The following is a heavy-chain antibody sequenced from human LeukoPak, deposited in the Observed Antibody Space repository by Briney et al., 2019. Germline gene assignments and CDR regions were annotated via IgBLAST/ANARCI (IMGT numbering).Heavy chain of an antibody. CDR3: ARDNFGYCSGGSCYVNLLDY. V-gene: IGHV1-46*03. Sequence: ASVKVSCKASGYTFTSYYMHWVRQAPGQGLEWMGIINPSGGSTSYAQKFQGRVTMTRDTSTSTVYMELSSLRSEDTAVYYCARDNFGYCSGGSCYVNLLDYWGQGTLVTVSS. CDR2: INPSGGST. CDR1: GYTFTSYY. J-gene: IGHJ4*02. D-gene: IGHD2-15*01.